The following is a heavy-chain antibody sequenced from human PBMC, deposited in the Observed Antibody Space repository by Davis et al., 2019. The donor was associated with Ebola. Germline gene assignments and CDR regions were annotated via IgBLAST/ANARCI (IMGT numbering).Heavy chain of an antibody. D-gene: IGHD6-19*01. V-gene: IGHV4-59*01. J-gene: IGHJ4*02. CDR1: GGSISSYY. CDR3: AAGRIAVAGVDY. CDR2: IYYSGST. Sequence: SETLSLTCTVSGGSISSYYWSWIRQPPGKGLEWIGYIYYSGSTNYNPSLKSRVTISVDTSKNQFSLKLSSVTAADTAVYYCAAGRIAVAGVDYWGQGTLVTVSS.